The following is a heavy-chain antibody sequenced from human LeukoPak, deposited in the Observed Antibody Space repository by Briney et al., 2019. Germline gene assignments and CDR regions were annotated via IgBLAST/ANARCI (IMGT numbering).Heavy chain of an antibody. D-gene: IGHD3-9*01. Sequence: PGGSLRLSCAASGFTFSSYAMHWVRQAPGKGLEWVAVISYDGSNKYYADSVKGRFTISRDNSKNTLYLQMNSLRAEDTAVYYCAGGLRYFPNWFDPWGQGTLVTVSS. J-gene: IGHJ5*02. V-gene: IGHV3-30-3*01. CDR2: ISYDGSNK. CDR1: GFTFSSYA. CDR3: AGGLRYFPNWFDP.